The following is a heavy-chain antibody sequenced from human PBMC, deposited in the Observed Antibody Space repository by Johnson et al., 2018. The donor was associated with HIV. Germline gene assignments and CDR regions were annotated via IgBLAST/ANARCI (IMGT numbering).Heavy chain of an antibody. CDR1: GFTFSTYA. CDR2: ISSDGETT. J-gene: IGHJ3*02. CDR3: AKKGYTSGRADALDI. V-gene: IGHV3-64*01. D-gene: IGHD6-25*01. Sequence: VKLVESGGGLVQPGGSLRLSCAASGFTFSTYAMHWVRQGPGKGLEYVSTISSDGETTYYANSVKGRFPISRANSKNTLYLQMGSRGADDMGVYYCAKKGYTSGRADALDIWGQGTMVTVSS.